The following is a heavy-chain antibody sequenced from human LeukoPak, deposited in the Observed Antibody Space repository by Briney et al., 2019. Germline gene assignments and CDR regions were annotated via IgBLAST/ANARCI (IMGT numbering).Heavy chain of an antibody. V-gene: IGHV5-51*01. Sequence: GESLKISCKGSGYRFTNYWIGWVRQMPGKGLEWLGVIYPGDSDTRYSPSFQGQVTISADNSIGTAYVQWTSLKASDTAMYYCARGQYDSSGYYLYWGQGTLVTVSS. CDR2: IYPGDSDT. CDR3: ARGQYDSSGYYLY. CDR1: GYRFTNYW. J-gene: IGHJ4*02. D-gene: IGHD3-22*01.